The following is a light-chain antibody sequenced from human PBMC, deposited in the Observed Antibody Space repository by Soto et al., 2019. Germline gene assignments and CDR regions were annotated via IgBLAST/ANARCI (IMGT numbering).Light chain of an antibody. Sequence: DIQMTQSPSSLSASVGDRVTISCRSSQNIHKYLNWYQQRPGKAPNLLVYEATSLETGVSLKFSGSGSETEFTLTINSLQPEDFATYYVQQSFVSPWTFGQGTNIEI. CDR2: EAT. CDR3: QQSFVSPWT. CDR1: QNIHKY. V-gene: IGKV1-39*01. J-gene: IGKJ1*01.